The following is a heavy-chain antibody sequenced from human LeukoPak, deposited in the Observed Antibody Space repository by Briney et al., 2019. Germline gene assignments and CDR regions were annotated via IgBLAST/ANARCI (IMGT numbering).Heavy chain of an antibody. CDR2: INPSGGST. Sequence: GASVKVSCKASGYTFTSYYMHWVRQAPGQGLEWMGIINPSGGSTSYAQKFQGRVTMTRDTPTSTVYMELSSLRSEDTAVYYCARDPHYDFWSGYYLNYYYGMDVWGQGTTVTVSS. V-gene: IGHV1-46*01. D-gene: IGHD3-3*01. CDR3: ARDPHYDFWSGYYLNYYYGMDV. J-gene: IGHJ6*02. CDR1: GYTFTSYY.